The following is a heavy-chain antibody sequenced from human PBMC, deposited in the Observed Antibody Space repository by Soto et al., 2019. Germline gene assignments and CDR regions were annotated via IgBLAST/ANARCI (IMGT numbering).Heavy chain of an antibody. CDR3: AADYGDYASFDY. Sequence: SVKVSCKASGFTFTSSAVQWVRQARGQRLEWTGWIVVGSGNTNYAQKFQERVTITRDMSTSTAYMELSSLRSEDTAVYYCAADYGDYASFDYWGQGTLVTVSS. J-gene: IGHJ4*02. V-gene: IGHV1-58*01. CDR1: GFTFTSSA. CDR2: IVVGSGNT. D-gene: IGHD4-17*01.